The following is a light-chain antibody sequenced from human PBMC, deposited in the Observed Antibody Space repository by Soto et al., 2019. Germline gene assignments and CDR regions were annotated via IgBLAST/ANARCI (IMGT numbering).Light chain of an antibody. Sequence: EIVLTQSPGTLSLSPGERATLSCRASQSVSKNYLAWYQQKPGQAPRVLIYSASNRATGIPDRFSGSGSGTDFTLTISRLEPEDFAVYYCHQYGSSPTFGQGTKVEIE. CDR1: QSVSKNY. J-gene: IGKJ1*01. CDR2: SAS. CDR3: HQYGSSPT. V-gene: IGKV3-20*01.